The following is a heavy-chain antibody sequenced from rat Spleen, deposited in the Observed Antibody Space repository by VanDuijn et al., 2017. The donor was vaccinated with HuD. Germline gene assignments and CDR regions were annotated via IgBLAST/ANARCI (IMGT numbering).Heavy chain of an antibody. D-gene: IGHD1-4*01. CDR1: GFSLTSNG. V-gene: IGHV2S8*01. CDR2: ISSGGSP. CDR3: IRESLPGYNSHWFVY. J-gene: IGHJ3*01. Sequence: QVQLMESGPGLVQPSETLSLTCTVSGFSLTSNGVSWVRQPPGKGLEWIAAISSGGSPYYNAALKSRLSISRDTSKSQVFLKMNSLQTEDTAIYFCIRESLPGYNSHWFVYWGQGTLVTVSS.